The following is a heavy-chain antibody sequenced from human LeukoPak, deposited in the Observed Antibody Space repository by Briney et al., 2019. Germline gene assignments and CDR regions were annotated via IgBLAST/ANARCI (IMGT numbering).Heavy chain of an antibody. V-gene: IGHV1-18*01. J-gene: IGHJ6*03. Sequence: GASVKLSCKASGGAFSSYAISWVRQAPGQRLEWMGWISAYDGNTNYAQKLQGSVTMTTDTSTSTANMELRSLGSDDTAVYYCARGRRFLEWWTLYMDVWGKGTTVTVAS. D-gene: IGHD3-3*01. CDR2: ISAYDGNT. CDR1: GGAFSSYA. CDR3: ARGRRFLEWWTLYMDV.